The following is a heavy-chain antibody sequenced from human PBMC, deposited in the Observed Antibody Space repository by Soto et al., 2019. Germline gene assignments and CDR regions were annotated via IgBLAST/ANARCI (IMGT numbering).Heavy chain of an antibody. V-gene: IGHV1-2*02. J-gene: IGHJ4*02. Sequence: QVQLVQSGAEVKKPGASVKVSCKASGYTFTGNYMHWLRQAPGQGPEWMGWINPNSGGTNYAQKFQGRVTMTRDTSISTAYMELSRLRSDDTAVYYCARDPIGGGVPYYCDYWGQGTLVSVSS. D-gene: IGHD3-16*01. CDR1: GYTFTGNY. CDR2: INPNSGGT. CDR3: ARDPIGGGVPYYCDY.